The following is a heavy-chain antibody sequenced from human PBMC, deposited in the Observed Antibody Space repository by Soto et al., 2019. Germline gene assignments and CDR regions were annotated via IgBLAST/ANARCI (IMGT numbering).Heavy chain of an antibody. CDR2: MNPNSGNT. CDR1: GYTFTSYD. CDR3: ARAGYSGYDYVGGSFDY. D-gene: IGHD5-12*01. Sequence: ASVKVSCKASGYTFTSYDINWVRQATGQGLEWMGWMNPNSGNTGYAQKFQGRVTMTRNTSISTAYMELSSLRSEDTAVYYCARAGYSGYDYVGGSFDYWGQGTLVTVSS. J-gene: IGHJ4*02. V-gene: IGHV1-8*01.